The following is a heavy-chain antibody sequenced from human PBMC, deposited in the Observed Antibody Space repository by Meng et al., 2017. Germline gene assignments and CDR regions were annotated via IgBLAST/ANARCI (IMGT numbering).Heavy chain of an antibody. CDR1: GFTFSSYA. CDR2: ISGSGGST. CDR3: AKPRHYYYDSSGYYYFDY. V-gene: IGHV3-23*01. J-gene: IGHJ4*02. D-gene: IGHD3-22*01. Sequence: GESLKISCAASGFTFSSYAMSWVRQAPGKGLEWVSAISGSGGSTYYADSVKGRFTISRDNSKNTLYLQMNSLRDEDTAVYYCAKPRHYYYDSSGYYYFDYWGQGTLVTVSS.